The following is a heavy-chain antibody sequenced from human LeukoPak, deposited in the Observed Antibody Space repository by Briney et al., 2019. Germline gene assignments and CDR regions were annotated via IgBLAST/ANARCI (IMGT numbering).Heavy chain of an antibody. V-gene: IGHV3-21*01. J-gene: IGHJ4*02. CDR2: TSGDSTYI. CDR1: GFTFASYS. D-gene: IGHD1-1*01. Sequence: GGSLRLSCAASGFTFASYSMNWVRQAPGKGLDWVSSTSGDSTYIYNAGSVKGRFTISRDNAQASLYLQMNSLRADDTAVYYCARVSGRLERQSDLDYWGQGTLVTVSA. CDR3: ARVSGRLERQSDLDY.